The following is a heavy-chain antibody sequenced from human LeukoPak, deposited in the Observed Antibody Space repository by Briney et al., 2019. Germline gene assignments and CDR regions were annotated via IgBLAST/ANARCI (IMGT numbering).Heavy chain of an antibody. Sequence: QTGGSLRLSCAASGFTFSSYGMHWVRQAPGKGLEWVAVISYDGSNKYYADSVKGRFTISRDNSKNTLYLQMNSLRAEDTAVYYCAKPHDGSGYGFDYWGQGTLVTVSS. CDR1: GFTFSSYG. CDR2: ISYDGSNK. CDR3: AKPHDGSGYGFDY. V-gene: IGHV3-30*18. J-gene: IGHJ4*02. D-gene: IGHD3-22*01.